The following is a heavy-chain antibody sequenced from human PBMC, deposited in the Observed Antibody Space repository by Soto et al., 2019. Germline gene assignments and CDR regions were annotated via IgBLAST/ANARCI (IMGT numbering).Heavy chain of an antibody. J-gene: IGHJ4*02. V-gene: IGHV3-23*01. CDR3: AKATYYDSSGYYLYYVDD. Sequence: GGSLRLSCAASGFTFSSYAMSWVRQAPGKGLEWVSAISGSGGSTYYAYSVKGRFTISRNNSKNTLYLHMNSLRAEDTAVYTCAKATYYDSSGYYLYYVDDWGQGTLVTVSS. D-gene: IGHD3-22*01. CDR1: GFTFSSYA. CDR2: ISGSGGST.